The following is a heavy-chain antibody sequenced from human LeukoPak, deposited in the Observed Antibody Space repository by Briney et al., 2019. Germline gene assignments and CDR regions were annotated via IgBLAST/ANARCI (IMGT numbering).Heavy chain of an antibody. V-gene: IGHV4-59*01. Sequence: SETLSLTCTVSGGSISSYYWSWIRQPPGKGLEWIGYIYYSGSTNYNPALKSRVTISVDTSKNQFSLKLSSVAAADTAVYYCAESQHDYCNYGAPDGYYYGLDVWGQGTTVTVSS. D-gene: IGHD4-11*01. CDR2: IYYSGST. CDR3: AESQHDYCNYGAPDGYYYGLDV. CDR1: GGSISSYY. J-gene: IGHJ6*02.